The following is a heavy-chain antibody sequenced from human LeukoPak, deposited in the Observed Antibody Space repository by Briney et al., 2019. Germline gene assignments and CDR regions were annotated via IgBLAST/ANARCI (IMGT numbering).Heavy chain of an antibody. CDR1: GFPFSSYA. CDR3: AKYAPPTTVGTRYFDY. J-gene: IGHJ4*02. D-gene: IGHD4-23*01. V-gene: IGHV3-23*01. Sequence: PGGSLRLSCAASGFPFSSYALTWIRQAPGKGPEWVTVIGGGGGGIHYADSVQGRFTISRDNSKNTLYLQMNNLRAEDTAVYYCAKYAPPTTVGTRYFDYWGQGAQVTVSS. CDR2: IGGGGGGI.